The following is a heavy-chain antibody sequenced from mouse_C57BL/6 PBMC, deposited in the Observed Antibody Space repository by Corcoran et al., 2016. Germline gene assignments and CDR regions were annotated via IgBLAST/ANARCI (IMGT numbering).Heavy chain of an antibody. CDR3: ARTPGNYFYAMDY. V-gene: IGHV8-12*01. CDR2: IYWDDDK. CDR1: GFSLSTSGMG. D-gene: IGHD2-1*01. Sequence: QVTLKESGPGILQSSPTLSLTCSFSGFSLSTSGMGVSWIRQPSGKGLEWLAHIYWDDDKRYNPSLKSRLTISKDTSRNQVFLKITSVDTADTATYYCARTPGNYFYAMDYWGQGTSVTVSS. J-gene: IGHJ4*01.